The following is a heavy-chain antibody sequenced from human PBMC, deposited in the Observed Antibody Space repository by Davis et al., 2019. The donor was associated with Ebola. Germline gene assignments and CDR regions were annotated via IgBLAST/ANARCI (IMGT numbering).Heavy chain of an antibody. CDR2: IYSGGST. Sequence: GGSLRLSCAASGFTVSSNYMSWVRQAPGKGLEWVSVIYSGGSTYYADSVKGRFTISRDNSKNTLYLQMNSLRAEDTAVYFCARDRRGTYYFDFWGQGSLVIVSS. V-gene: IGHV3-66*01. CDR1: GFTVSSNY. D-gene: IGHD1-26*01. CDR3: ARDRRGTYYFDF. J-gene: IGHJ4*02.